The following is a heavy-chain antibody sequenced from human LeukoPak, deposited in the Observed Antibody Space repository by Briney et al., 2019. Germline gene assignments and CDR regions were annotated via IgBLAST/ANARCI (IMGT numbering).Heavy chain of an antibody. CDR3: AREGTPYSSSWYWFDP. J-gene: IGHJ5*02. V-gene: IGHV1-69*13. Sequence: SVKVSCKASGYTFTSYDINWVRQATGQGLEWMGGIIPIFGTANYAQKFQGRVTITADESTSTAYMELSSLRSEDTAVYYCAREGTPYSSSWYWFDPWGQGTLVTVSS. D-gene: IGHD6-13*01. CDR2: IIPIFGTA. CDR1: GYTFTSYD.